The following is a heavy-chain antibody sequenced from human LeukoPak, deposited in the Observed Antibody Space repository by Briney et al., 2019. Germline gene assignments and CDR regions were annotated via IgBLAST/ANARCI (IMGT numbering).Heavy chain of an antibody. CDR3: ARDGAPTYNDILTVYSDY. J-gene: IGHJ4*02. CDR2: ISFDGSNK. D-gene: IGHD3-9*01. V-gene: IGHV3-30-3*01. CDR1: GFTFSSYA. Sequence: PGRSLRLSCAASGFTFSSYAMHWVRQAPGKGLEWVAVISFDGSNKYYADSVKGRFTISRDNSKNTLYLQMNSLSAEDTAVYYCARDGAPTYNDILTVYSDYWGRGPLVTASS.